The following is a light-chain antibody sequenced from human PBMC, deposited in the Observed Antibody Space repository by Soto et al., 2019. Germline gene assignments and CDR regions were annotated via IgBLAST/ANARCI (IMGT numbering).Light chain of an antibody. Sequence: QTVVTQPPSVSGAPGQRVIISCTGSSSNIGAGYDVHWYQQLPGTAPKLLIYGNSNRPSGVPDRFSGSKSGTSASLAITGLQAEDEADYYCQSYDSSLSGDVVFGGGTKLTVL. CDR1: SSNIGAGYD. V-gene: IGLV1-40*01. CDR2: GNS. J-gene: IGLJ2*01. CDR3: QSYDSSLSGDVV.